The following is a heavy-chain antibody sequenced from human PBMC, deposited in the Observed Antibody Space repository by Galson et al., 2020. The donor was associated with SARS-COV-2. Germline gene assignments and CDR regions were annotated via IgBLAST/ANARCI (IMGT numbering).Heavy chain of an antibody. CDR2: IKRQTDGGTT. D-gene: IGHD4-17*01. Sequence: GGSLRLSCAASGFTFSNAWMSWVRQAPGKGLEWVGRIKRQTDGGTTDYAAPVKGRFTISRDDSKNTLYLQMNSLKTEDTAVYYCTTDWRGTTTVSNYFDYWGQGTLVTVSS. J-gene: IGHJ4*02. V-gene: IGHV3-15*01. CDR1: GFTFSNAW. CDR3: TTDWRGTTTVSNYFDY.